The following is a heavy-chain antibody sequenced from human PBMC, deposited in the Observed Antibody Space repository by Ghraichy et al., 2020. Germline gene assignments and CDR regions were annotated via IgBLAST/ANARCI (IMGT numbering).Heavy chain of an antibody. CDR2: INSDGSST. CDR3: ARDPFSSTSTEGGAYGMDV. D-gene: IGHD2-2*01. V-gene: IGHV3-74*01. CDR1: GFTFSSYW. Sequence: GGSLRLSCAASGFTFSSYWMHWVRQAPGKGLVWVSRINSDGSSTSYADSVKGRFTISRDNAKNTLYLQMNSLRSEDTAVYYSARDPFSSTSTEGGAYGMDVWGQGTTVTVSS. J-gene: IGHJ6*02.